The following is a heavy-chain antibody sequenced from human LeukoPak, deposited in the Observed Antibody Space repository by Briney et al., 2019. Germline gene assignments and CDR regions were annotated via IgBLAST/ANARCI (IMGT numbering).Heavy chain of an antibody. V-gene: IGHV1-69*06. Sequence: GASVKVSCKASGGTFSSYVLSWVRQAPGQGLEWMGGIIPLFDTANYAQKFQGRVTITADKSTSTAYMELSSLRSEDTAVYYCARDSACYGSGIHWFDPWGQGTLVTVSS. D-gene: IGHD3-10*01. CDR2: IIPLFDTA. CDR3: ARDSACYGSGIHWFDP. J-gene: IGHJ5*02. CDR1: GGTFSSYV.